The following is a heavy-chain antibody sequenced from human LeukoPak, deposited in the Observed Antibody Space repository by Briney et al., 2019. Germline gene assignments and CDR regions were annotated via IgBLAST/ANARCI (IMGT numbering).Heavy chain of an antibody. J-gene: IGHJ4*02. CDR2: IYYSGTT. V-gene: IGHV4-59*01. CDR1: GGSISSYY. CDR3: ARGVYIAAAQYGY. Sequence: SETLSLTCTVSGGSISSYYWSWIRQPPGKGLEWIGYIYYSGTTNYNPSLKSRVTILVDTSKNQFSLKLSSVTAADTAVHYCARGVYIAAAQYGYWGQGTLVTVSS. D-gene: IGHD6-13*01.